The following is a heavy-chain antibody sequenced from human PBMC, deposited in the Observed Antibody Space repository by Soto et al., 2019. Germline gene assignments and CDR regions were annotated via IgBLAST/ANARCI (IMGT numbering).Heavy chain of an antibody. CDR1: GFTLSGRS. D-gene: IGHD3-10*01. CDR2: IDNAGTDS. J-gene: IGHJ6*04. Sequence: EVQLVESGGVLVQPGGSLRLSCAASGFTLSGRSMHWVRQAPGKGLVWVSGIDNAGTDSTYADSVKGRFTSSRDNAKNMLYLQMNSLGVEDTGVYYCARGWFGPDVWGKGTTVTVSS. V-gene: IGHV3-74*01. CDR3: ARGWFGPDV.